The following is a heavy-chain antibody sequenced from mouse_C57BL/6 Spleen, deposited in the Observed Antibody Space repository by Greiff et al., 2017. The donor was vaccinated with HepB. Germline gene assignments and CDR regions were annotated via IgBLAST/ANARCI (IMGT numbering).Heavy chain of an antibody. Sequence: VQLQQSGAELARPGASVKLSCKASGYTFTSYGISWVKQRTGQGLEWIGEIYPRSGNTYYNEKFKGKATLTADKSSSTAYMELRSLASEDSAVYLCARDYYGSSRFYWGQGASVTGSS. CDR1: GYTFTSYG. CDR3: ARDYYGSSRFY. D-gene: IGHD1-1*01. V-gene: IGHV1-81*01. J-gene: IGHJ4*01. CDR2: IYPRSGNT.